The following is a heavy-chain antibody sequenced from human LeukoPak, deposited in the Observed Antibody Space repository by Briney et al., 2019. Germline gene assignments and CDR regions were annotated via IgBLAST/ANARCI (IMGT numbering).Heavy chain of an antibody. D-gene: IGHD6-13*01. CDR2: ISGNGVGT. CDR1: GLSLINYA. J-gene: IGHJ4*02. CDR3: AKSYWYSRSWIDD. V-gene: IGHV3-23*01. Sequence: GGSLRSSCPASGLSLINYAMSWVGQAPGKGLEWVSGISGNGVGTYYADSVKGRFTISRDNSKNTLYLQMNSLRVGDTAVYYCAKSYWYSRSWIDDWGQRSLVTVSS.